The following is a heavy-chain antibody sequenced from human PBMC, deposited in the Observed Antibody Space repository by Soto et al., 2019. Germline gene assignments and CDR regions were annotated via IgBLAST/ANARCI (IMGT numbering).Heavy chain of an antibody. CDR2: IYYSGIT. D-gene: IGHD3-3*01. J-gene: IGHJ6*02. CDR3: ARELRFLEWLSGDYYYYGMDV. CDR1: GGSISSSSYY. V-gene: IGHV4-39*01. Sequence: SETLSLTCTVSGGSISSSSYYWGWIRQPPGKVLEWIGSIYYSGITYYNPSLKSRVTISVDTSKNQFSLKLSSVTAADTAVYYCARELRFLEWLSGDYYYYGMDVWGQGTTVTVSS.